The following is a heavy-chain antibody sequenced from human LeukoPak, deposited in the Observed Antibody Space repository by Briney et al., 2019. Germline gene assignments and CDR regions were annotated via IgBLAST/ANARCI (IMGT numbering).Heavy chain of an antibody. CDR1: GFTLRSYG. V-gene: IGHV3-74*01. J-gene: IGHJ4*02. CDR3: ARSRHSYDSSGFPHY. D-gene: IGHD3-22*01. Sequence: GGSLRLSCAASGFTLRSYGMSWVRQAPGKGLVWVSRINTDGSSTTYADSVKGRFTISRDNAKNSLYLQMNSLRAEDTALYYCARSRHSYDSSGFPHYWGQGTLITVSS. CDR2: INTDGSST.